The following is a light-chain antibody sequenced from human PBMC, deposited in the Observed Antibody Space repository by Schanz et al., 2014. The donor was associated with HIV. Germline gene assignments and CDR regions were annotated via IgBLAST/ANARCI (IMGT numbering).Light chain of an antibody. CDR3: QQDGSSPWT. CDR1: QSVKSNF. J-gene: IGKJ1*01. CDR2: GAY. Sequence: EIVLTQSPGTLSLSPGERGTLSCRASQSVKSNFIGWYQQKPGQAPRPLIFGAYNRATGIPDRFSGGVSGTDVTLTISGVGPEDYAVYYCQQDGSSPWTVGQGTRGDVK. V-gene: IGKV3-20*01.